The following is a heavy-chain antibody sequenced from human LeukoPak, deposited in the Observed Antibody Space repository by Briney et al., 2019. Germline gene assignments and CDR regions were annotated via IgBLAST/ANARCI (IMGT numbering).Heavy chain of an antibody. Sequence: GRFTISRDNAKNPLYLQMNSLRAEDTAVYYCARDAGRRAFDIWGQGTMVTVSS. CDR3: ARDAGRRAFDI. J-gene: IGHJ3*02. V-gene: IGHV3-11*05. D-gene: IGHD3-10*01.